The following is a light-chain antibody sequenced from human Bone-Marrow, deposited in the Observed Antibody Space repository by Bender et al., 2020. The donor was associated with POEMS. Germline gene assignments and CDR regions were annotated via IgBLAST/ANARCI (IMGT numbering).Light chain of an antibody. J-gene: IGLJ3*02. V-gene: IGLV2-14*03. Sequence: QSALAQPASVSGSPGQSITISCTGTTIDIAGHNFVSWYQQHPGQAPRLMIYDVDSRPSGVSSRFSGSRSGNTASLTISGLQTEDEADYYCSSYTTSSVWVFGGGTRLTVL. CDR2: DVD. CDR1: TIDIAGHNF. CDR3: SSYTTSSVWV.